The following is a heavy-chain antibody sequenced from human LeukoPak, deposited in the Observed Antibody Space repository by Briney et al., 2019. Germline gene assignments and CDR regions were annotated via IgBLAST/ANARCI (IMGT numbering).Heavy chain of an antibody. J-gene: IGHJ4*02. CDR2: ISYDGSFN. Sequence: GGSLRLSCAASGFTFSSYGMHWVRQAPGKGLEWVAVISYDGSFNNYADSVKGRFTISRDNSKNSLYLQMNSLRDEDTAVYYCATRGRGYSGYDFSFDSWGQGTLVTVSS. CDR3: ATRGRGYSGYDFSFDS. V-gene: IGHV3-30*03. CDR1: GFTFSSYG. D-gene: IGHD5-12*01.